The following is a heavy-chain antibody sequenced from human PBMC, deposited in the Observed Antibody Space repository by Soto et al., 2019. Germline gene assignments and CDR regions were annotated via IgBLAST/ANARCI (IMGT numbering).Heavy chain of an antibody. V-gene: IGHV3-21*01. D-gene: IGHD3-10*02. CDR2: ISRSSSYI. Sequence: GKGLEWVSSISRSSSYIYYADSVKGRFTISRDNAKNSLYLQMNSLRAEDTAVYYCVLLQAEDGIRAVRSVSAFLLNRSSDL. CDR3: VLLQAEDGIRAVRSVSAFLLNRSSDL. J-gene: IGHJ2*01.